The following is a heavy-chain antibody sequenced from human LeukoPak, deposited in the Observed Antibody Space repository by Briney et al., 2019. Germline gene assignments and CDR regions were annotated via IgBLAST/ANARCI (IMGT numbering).Heavy chain of an antibody. V-gene: IGHV5-10-1*04. D-gene: IGHD2-21*02. J-gene: IGHJ4*02. CDR2: IDPSDSYT. CDR3: ARTNCGGDCYSPIDY. CDR1: GYSFTNYW. Sequence: GEPLRISCKGSGYSFTNYWISWVRQMPGKGLEWMGRIDPSDSYTTYSPPFQGQVTISADKSMSTAYLQWRSLKASDTAMYYCARTNCGGDCYSPIDYWGQGTLVTVSS.